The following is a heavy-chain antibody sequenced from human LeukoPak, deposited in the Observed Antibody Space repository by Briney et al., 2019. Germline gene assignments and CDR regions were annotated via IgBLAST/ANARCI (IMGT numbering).Heavy chain of an antibody. CDR3: AREQYGTGTTRLFDY. J-gene: IGHJ4*02. V-gene: IGHV1-18*01. CDR1: GYTFTSYG. Sequence: ASVKVSCKASGYTFTSYGISWVRQAPGQGLEWMGWISAYNGNTNYAQKLQGRVTMTTDTSTSTAYMELRSLRSDDTAVYYCAREQYGTGTTRLFDYWGQGTLVTVSS. D-gene: IGHD1-7*01. CDR2: ISAYNGNT.